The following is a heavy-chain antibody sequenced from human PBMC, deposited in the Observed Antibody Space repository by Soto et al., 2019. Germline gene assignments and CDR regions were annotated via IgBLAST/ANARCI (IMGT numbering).Heavy chain of an antibody. Sequence: LETLPHTSTVSGGSSRSYYWNWIRQPPGKGLEWIGYIYNSGNTNYNPSLRSRVTISVDTSKNQFSLKLTSVTAADTAVYYCAAPPRYWGQGTLVTVSS. J-gene: IGHJ4*02. CDR3: AAPPRY. CDR2: IYNSGNT. CDR1: GGSSRSYY. D-gene: IGHD6-6*01. V-gene: IGHV4-59*01.